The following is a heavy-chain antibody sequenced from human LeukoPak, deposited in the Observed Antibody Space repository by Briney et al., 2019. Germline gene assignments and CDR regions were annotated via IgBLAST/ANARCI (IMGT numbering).Heavy chain of an antibody. J-gene: IGHJ4*02. CDR1: GFTFSNYA. CDR2: IKTDGSEK. V-gene: IGHV3-7*01. Sequence: GGSLRLSCAASGFTFSNYAMSWVRQAPGKGLEWVANIKTDGSEKYYVDSVKGRFTISRDNAKNLLYLQMNSLRAEDTAVYYCARDSGDRTVDYWGQGTLVTVSS. D-gene: IGHD3-10*01. CDR3: ARDSGDRTVDY.